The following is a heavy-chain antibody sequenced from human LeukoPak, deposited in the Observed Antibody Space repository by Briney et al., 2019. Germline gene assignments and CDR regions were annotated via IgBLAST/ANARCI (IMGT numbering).Heavy chain of an antibody. CDR2: FDPEDGET. D-gene: IGHD6-13*01. CDR1: GYTLTELS. V-gene: IGHV1-24*01. Sequence: ASVKVSCKVSGYTLTELSMHWVRQAPGKGLEWMGGFDPEDGETIYAQKFQGRVTMTEDTSTDTAYMELSSLRSEDTAVYYCATRQGASSGSSWSFDYWGQGTLVTVSS. J-gene: IGHJ4*02. CDR3: ATRQGASSGSSWSFDY.